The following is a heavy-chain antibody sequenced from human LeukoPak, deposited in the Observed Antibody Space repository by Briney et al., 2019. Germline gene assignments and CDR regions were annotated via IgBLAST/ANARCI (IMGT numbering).Heavy chain of an antibody. CDR3: ARPFYGSGSYDYYYGMDV. CDR1: GFTVSSNY. D-gene: IGHD3-10*01. Sequence: GGSLRLSCVASGFTVSSNYMSWVRQAPGKGLEWVSVIYSGGSTYYADSVKGRFTISRDNSKNTLYLQMNSLRAEDTAVYYCARPFYGSGSYDYYYGMDVWGQGTTVTVSS. J-gene: IGHJ6*02. CDR2: IYSGGST. V-gene: IGHV3-66*04.